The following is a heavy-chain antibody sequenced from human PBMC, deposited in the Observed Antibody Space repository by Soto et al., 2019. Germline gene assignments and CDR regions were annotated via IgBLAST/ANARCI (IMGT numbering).Heavy chain of an antibody. Sequence: PGGSLRLSCAASGFTFSSYAMHWVRQAPGKGLEWVAVISYDGSNKYYADSVKGRFTISRDNSKNTLYLQMNSLRAEDTAVYYCAREPGPTSGYYRFHWFDPWGQGTLVTVSS. J-gene: IGHJ5*02. CDR2: ISYDGSNK. D-gene: IGHD3-22*01. CDR3: AREPGPTSGYYRFHWFDP. CDR1: GFTFSSYA. V-gene: IGHV3-30-3*01.